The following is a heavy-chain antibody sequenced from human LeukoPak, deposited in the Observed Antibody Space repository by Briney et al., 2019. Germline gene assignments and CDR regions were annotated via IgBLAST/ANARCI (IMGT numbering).Heavy chain of an antibody. CDR2: ISSSSLTI. J-gene: IGHJ4*02. V-gene: IGHV3-48*02. Sequence: GGSLRLSCAASGFTFSSSNMNWVRQAPGKGLEWVSYISSSSLTIFYADSVKGRFTVSRDNAKNSLFLQINSLRDEDTAVYYCARDRREYYYGSGSYYNGRPLDYWGQGTLVTVSS. CDR3: ARDRREYYYGSGSYYNGRPLDY. CDR1: GFTFSSSN. D-gene: IGHD3-10*01.